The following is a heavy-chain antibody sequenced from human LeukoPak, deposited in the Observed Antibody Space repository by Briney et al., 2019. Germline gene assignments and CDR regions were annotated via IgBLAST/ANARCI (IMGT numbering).Heavy chain of an antibody. Sequence: SETLSLTCTVSGYSISSGHYWGWIRQPPGKGLEWIGSIYHSGSTYYNPSLKSRGTISVDTSKNQFSLKLSSVTAADAAVYYCARDATMMGNYFNYWGQGTLVTVSS. D-gene: IGHD5-12*01. CDR2: IYHSGST. CDR1: GYSISSGHY. CDR3: ARDATMMGNYFNY. J-gene: IGHJ4*02. V-gene: IGHV4-38-2*02.